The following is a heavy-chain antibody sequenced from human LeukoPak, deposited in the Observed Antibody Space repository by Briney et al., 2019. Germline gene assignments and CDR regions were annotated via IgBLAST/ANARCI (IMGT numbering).Heavy chain of an antibody. Sequence: GASVKVSCKASGYTFTSYDINWVRQATGQGLEWMGWMYPNSGNTGYAQKFQGRVTMTRNTSISTAYMELSSLRSEDTAVYYCASGYCSGGSCYSPSDYWGQGTLVTVSS. CDR1: GYTFTSYD. J-gene: IGHJ4*02. CDR3: ASGYCSGGSCYSPSDY. V-gene: IGHV1-8*01. D-gene: IGHD2-15*01. CDR2: MYPNSGNT.